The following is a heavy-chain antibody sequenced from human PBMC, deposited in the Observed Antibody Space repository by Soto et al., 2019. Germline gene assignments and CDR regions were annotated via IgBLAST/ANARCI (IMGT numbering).Heavy chain of an antibody. CDR3: VASLAASGLNWLNP. D-gene: IGHD6-13*01. Sequence: SETLSLTCAVYGGSFSGYYWSWIRQPPGKGLEWIGLIFANGHTDYNPSLKSRVTMSVDASKNQFSLRLTSMTAADTAVYYCVASLAASGLNWLNPWGRGTLVTVSS. CDR2: IFANGHT. V-gene: IGHV4-59*10. CDR1: GGSFSGYY. J-gene: IGHJ5*02.